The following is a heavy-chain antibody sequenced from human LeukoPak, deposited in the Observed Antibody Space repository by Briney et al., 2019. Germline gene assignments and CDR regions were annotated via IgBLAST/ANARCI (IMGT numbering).Heavy chain of an antibody. J-gene: IGHJ4*02. CDR2: ISLRGLT. Sequence: SETLSLTCGVSGGSISGTNWWSWVRQPPGQGLEWIGEISLRGLTNYNPFLRSRLTMSLDESKNQVSLNLTSVTAADTAVYYCSRESGPFSPFGFWGQGTLVSVHS. CDR3: SRESGPFSPFGF. CDR1: GGSISGTNW. V-gene: IGHV4-4*02. D-gene: IGHD1-26*01.